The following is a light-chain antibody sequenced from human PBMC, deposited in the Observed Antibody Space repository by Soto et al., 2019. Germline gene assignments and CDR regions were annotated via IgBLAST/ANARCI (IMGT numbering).Light chain of an antibody. CDR3: CAYAGLNHVL. Sequence: QSVLTQPPSASGSPGQSVTISCTGTSSDVGGYHYVSWFQQKSGKAPKLMIYEVNERPSGVPDRFFGSKSDNTASLTVSWLQAEDEAEYYCCAYAGLNHVLFGGGTKLTVL. CDR1: SSDVGGYHY. J-gene: IGLJ2*01. V-gene: IGLV2-8*01. CDR2: EVN.